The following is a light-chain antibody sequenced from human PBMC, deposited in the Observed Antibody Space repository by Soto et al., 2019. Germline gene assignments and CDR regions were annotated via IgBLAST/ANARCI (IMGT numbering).Light chain of an antibody. V-gene: IGLV1-47*01. CDR3: EAWHDSLSGVV. CDR2: RNN. Sequence: QSVLTQPPSASGTPGQRVTISCSGSSSNIGSNYVYWYRQLPGTAPKLLIYRNNQRPSGVPDRFSGSKSGTSASLAISGLRSEDEADYYCEAWHDSLSGVVFGGGTKLTVL. J-gene: IGLJ2*01. CDR1: SSNIGSNY.